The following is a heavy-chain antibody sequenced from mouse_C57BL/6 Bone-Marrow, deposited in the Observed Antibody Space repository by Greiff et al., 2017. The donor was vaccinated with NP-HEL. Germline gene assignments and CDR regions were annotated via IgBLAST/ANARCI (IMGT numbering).Heavy chain of an antibody. CDR2: IDPENGDT. J-gene: IGHJ1*03. Sequence: VQLQQSGAELVRPGASVKLSCTASGFNIKDDYMHWVKQRPEQGLEWIGWIDPENGDTEYASKFQGKATITAATSSNTAYLQLSSLTSEDTAVYYCTTPFHWYFDVWGTGTTVTVSS. CDR3: TTPFHWYFDV. CDR1: GFNIKDDY. V-gene: IGHV14-4*01.